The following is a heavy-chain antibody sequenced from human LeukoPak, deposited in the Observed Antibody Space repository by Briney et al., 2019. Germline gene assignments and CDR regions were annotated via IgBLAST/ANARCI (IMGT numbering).Heavy chain of an antibody. V-gene: IGHV1-8*01. J-gene: IGHJ4*02. D-gene: IGHD3-10*01. Sequence: ASVKVSCKASGYTFTSYDINWVRQATGQGLEWVGWMNYYSGNTGYAHKFQGRVTMTRNTSISTATVALSSLRSEDRHVYYCARAQRRPITMVRGVISPSYYFDYWGQGTLVTVSS. CDR3: ARAQRRPITMVRGVISPSYYFDY. CDR2: MNYYSGNT. CDR1: GYTFTSYD.